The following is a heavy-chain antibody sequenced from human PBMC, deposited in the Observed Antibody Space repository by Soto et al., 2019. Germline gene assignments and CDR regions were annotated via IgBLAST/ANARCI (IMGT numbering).Heavy chain of an antibody. V-gene: IGHV3-33*01. Sequence: PWGSLRLSCAASGFNFINYGMHFFRQAPGKGLEWVAIIWYDGSNKYYADSVKGRFTISRDNSKNTLYLQIDSLRAEDTAVYYCARLYTWIMDYWGQGIMVTVSS. J-gene: IGHJ4*02. D-gene: IGHD5-12*01. CDR1: GFNFINYG. CDR2: IWYDGSNK. CDR3: ARLYTWIMDY.